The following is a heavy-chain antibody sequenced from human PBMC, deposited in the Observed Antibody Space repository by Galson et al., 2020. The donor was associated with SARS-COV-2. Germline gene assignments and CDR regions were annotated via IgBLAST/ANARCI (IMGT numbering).Heavy chain of an antibody. CDR2: ISGSGGST. D-gene: IGHD6-13*01. CDR3: AKIPTLSSSWYFYYGMDV. Sequence: GESLKISCAASGFTFSSYAMSWVRQAPGKGLEWVSAISGSGGSTYYADSVKGRFTISRDNSKNTLYLQMNSLRAEDTAVYYCAKIPTLSSSWYFYYGMDVWGQGTTVTVSS. V-gene: IGHV3-23*01. J-gene: IGHJ6*02. CDR1: GFTFSSYA.